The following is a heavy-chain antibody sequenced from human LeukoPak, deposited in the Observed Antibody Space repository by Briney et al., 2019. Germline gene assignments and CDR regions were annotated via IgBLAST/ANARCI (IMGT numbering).Heavy chain of an antibody. CDR1: GWSFNDYY. J-gene: IGHJ5*02. D-gene: IGHD2-2*01. CDR3: ARGQVPAARGYNWFDP. V-gene: IGHV4-34*01. CDR2: INARGDT. Sequence: PSETLSLTCAVYGWSFNDYYWNWIRKPPGKGLEWIGEINARGDTNYNPSLKSRITISVDTPKKQFSLRLTSMIAADTALYYCARGQVPAARGYNWFDPWGQGTLVTVSS.